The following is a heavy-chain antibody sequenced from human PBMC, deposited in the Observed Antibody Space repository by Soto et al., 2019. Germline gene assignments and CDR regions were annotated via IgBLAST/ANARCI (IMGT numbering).Heavy chain of an antibody. CDR3: ARDSGDGYNYYYGMDV. CDR2: INPNSGGT. J-gene: IGHJ6*02. V-gene: IGHV1-2*02. CDR1: GYTFTGYY. Sequence: GASVKVSCKASGYTFTGYYMHWVRQAPGQGLEWMGWINPNSGGTNYAQKFQGRVTVTRDTSISTAYMELSRLRSDDTAVYYCARDSGDGYNYYYGMDVWGQGTTVTVSS. D-gene: IGHD5-12*01.